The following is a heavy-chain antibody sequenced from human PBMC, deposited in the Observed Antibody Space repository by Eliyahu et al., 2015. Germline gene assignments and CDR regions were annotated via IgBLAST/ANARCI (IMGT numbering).Heavy chain of an antibody. J-gene: IGHJ3*02. V-gene: IGHV3-64D*08. Sequence: VQLVXSGGGLVQPGGSLXLSXFSLWIPLXCYAMHWVRQAPGKGLEYVSAISSNGGSTYYADSVKGRFTISRDNSKNTLYLQMSSLRAEDTAVYYCVKDLIVVVTGYAFDIWGQGTMVTVSS. CDR2: ISSNGGST. CDR1: IPLXCYA. CDR3: VKDLIVVVTGYAFDI. D-gene: IGHD2-21*02.